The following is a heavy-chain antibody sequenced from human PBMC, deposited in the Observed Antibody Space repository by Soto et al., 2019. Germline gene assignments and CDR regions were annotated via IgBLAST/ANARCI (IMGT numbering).Heavy chain of an antibody. CDR2: INHSGST. Sequence: PSETLSLTCAVYDGSSNNYYWSWIRQPPGKGLEWIGEINHSGSTNYNASLKSRVTISEDTSKKQFSLELRFVTAADTAVYYCARGGLIRGVLYYRGQGTLVTVSS. CDR3: ARGGLIRGVLYY. J-gene: IGHJ4*02. CDR1: DGSSNNYY. D-gene: IGHD3-10*01. V-gene: IGHV4-34*01.